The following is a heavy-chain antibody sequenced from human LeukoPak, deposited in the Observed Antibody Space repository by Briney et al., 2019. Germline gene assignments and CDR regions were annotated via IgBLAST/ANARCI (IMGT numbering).Heavy chain of an antibody. Sequence: SVKVSCKASVGTFSSYAISWVRQAPGQRLECMGGIIPIFGTANYAQKFQGRVTITTDESTSTAYMELSSLRSEDTAVYYCARAYYDSSGYSYYYFDYWGQGTLVTVSS. D-gene: IGHD3-22*01. CDR3: ARAYYDSSGYSYYYFDY. CDR1: VGTFSSYA. J-gene: IGHJ4*02. CDR2: IIPIFGTA. V-gene: IGHV1-69*05.